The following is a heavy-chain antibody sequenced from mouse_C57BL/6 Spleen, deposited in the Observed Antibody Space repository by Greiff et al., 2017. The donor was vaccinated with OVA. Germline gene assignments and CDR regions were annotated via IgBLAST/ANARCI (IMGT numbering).Heavy chain of an antibody. CDR1: GFTFSDYY. J-gene: IGHJ1*03. CDR2: INYDGSST. V-gene: IGHV5-16*01. D-gene: IGHD2-14*01. Sequence: EVKLVESGGGLVQPGSSMKLSCTASGFTFSDYYMAWVRQAPEKGLEWVANINYDGSSTYYLDNLKSRFIISRDNAKNILYLQMSSLKSEDTATYYCAREEVPYWYFDVWGTGTTVTVSS. CDR3: AREEVPYWYFDV.